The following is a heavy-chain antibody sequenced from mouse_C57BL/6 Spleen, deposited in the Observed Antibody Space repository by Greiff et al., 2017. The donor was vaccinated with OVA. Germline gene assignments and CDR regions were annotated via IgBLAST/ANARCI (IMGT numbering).Heavy chain of an antibody. Sequence: QVQLKESGPGLVQPSQSLSITCTVSGFSLTSYGVHWVRQSPGKGLEWLGVIWSGGSTDYNAAFISRLSISKDNSKSQVFFKMNSLQADDTAIYYCARNRGYDGYFDVWGTGTTVTVSS. CDR1: GFSLTSYG. CDR2: IWSGGST. J-gene: IGHJ1*03. CDR3: ARNRGYDGYFDV. V-gene: IGHV2-2*01. D-gene: IGHD2-2*01.